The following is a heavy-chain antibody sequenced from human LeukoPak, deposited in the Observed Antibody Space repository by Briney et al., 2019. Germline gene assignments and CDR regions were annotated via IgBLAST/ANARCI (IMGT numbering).Heavy chain of an antibody. Sequence: PGGSLRLSCAASGFTFSSYWMSWVRQAPGKGLEWVANIKQDGSEKYYADSVKGRFTISRDNAKNSLYLQMNSLRAEDTAVYYCARVFRRYAPSRDDYWGQGTLVTVSS. V-gene: IGHV3-7*01. CDR3: ARVFRRYAPSRDDY. CDR1: GFTFSSYW. J-gene: IGHJ4*02. D-gene: IGHD5-18*01. CDR2: IKQDGSEK.